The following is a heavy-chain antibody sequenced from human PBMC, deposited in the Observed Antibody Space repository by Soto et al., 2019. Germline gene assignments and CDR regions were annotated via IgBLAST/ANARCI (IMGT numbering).Heavy chain of an antibody. J-gene: IGHJ3*02. CDR2: ISAYNANT. CDR1: GYRFTNYG. D-gene: IGHD3-9*01. V-gene: IGHV1-18*01. CDR3: ARAAYDILTGYYNGGAFDI. Sequence: ASVKVSCKASGYRFTNYGISWVRQAPGQGLEWMGWISAYNANTNYAQNLQGRVTMTTDTSTTTAYMELRSLSSDDTAVYYCARAAYDILTGYYNGGAFDIWG.